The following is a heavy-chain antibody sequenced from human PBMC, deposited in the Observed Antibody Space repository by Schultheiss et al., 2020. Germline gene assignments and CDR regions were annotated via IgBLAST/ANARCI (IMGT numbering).Heavy chain of an antibody. CDR1: GGSISSSSYY. CDR3: ARDGSAMDV. V-gene: IGHV4-39*07. CDR2: IYYSGST. Sequence: SETLSLTCTVSGGSISSSSYYWGWIRQPPGKGLEWIGSIYYSGSTYYNPSLKSRVTISVDTSKNQFSLKLSSVTAADTAVYYCARDGSAMDVWGQGTTVTVSS. J-gene: IGHJ6*02.